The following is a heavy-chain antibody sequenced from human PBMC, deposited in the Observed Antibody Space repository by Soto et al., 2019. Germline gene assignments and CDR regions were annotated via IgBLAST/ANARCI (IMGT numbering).Heavy chain of an antibody. CDR2: IYYSGST. Sequence: SLSLTCTVSGGSISSGGYYWSWIRQHPGKGLGWIGYIYYSGSTYYNPSLKSRVTISVDTSKNQFSLKLSSVTAADTAVYYCARDRGVVPAATRQDMDAFDICGQRTMVTVSS. J-gene: IGHJ3*02. CDR3: ARDRGVVPAATRQDMDAFDI. CDR1: GGSISSGGYY. V-gene: IGHV4-31*03. D-gene: IGHD2-15*01.